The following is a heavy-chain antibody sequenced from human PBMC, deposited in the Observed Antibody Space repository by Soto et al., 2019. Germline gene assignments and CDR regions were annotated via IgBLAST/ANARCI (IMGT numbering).Heavy chain of an antibody. CDR3: ARGERLGLDY. CDR2: ISYSGGT. V-gene: IGHV4-59*01. CDR1: GASISSYY. J-gene: IGHJ4*02. Sequence: QVQLQESGPGLVKPSETLSLTCTVSGASISSYYWSWIRQSPGKGLEWIGYISYSGGTNCNPSLRGRVTISLDTSKNQFSLKLNSLTAEDTAMYYCARGERLGLDYWGQGTLVTVSS. D-gene: IGHD6-19*01.